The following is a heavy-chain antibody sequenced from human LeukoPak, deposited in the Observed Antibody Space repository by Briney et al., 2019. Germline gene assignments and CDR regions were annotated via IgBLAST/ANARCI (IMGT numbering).Heavy chain of an antibody. CDR3: TRGPSVAAHLDY. V-gene: IGHV4-4*02. CDR1: GGSINSNNW. Sequence: PSETLSLTCAVSGGSINSNNWWSWVRQPPGKGLEWIGEIYHHGATNYNPSLKSRVTLSVDKSKNQFPLELSSVTAADTAVYYCTRGPSVAAHLDYWGQGTLVTVSS. J-gene: IGHJ4*02. D-gene: IGHD5-12*01. CDR2: IYHHGAT.